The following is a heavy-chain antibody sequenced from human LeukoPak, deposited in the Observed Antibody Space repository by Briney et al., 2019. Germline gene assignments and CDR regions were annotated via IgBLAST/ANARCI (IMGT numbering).Heavy chain of an antibody. CDR3: ARKMSEGYCSSTSCFFRANYGMDV. CDR2: MNPNSGNT. D-gene: IGHD2-2*01. V-gene: IGHV1-8*01. CDR1: GYTFTSYD. J-gene: IGHJ6*02. Sequence: GASVKVSCKASGYTFTSYDINWVRQATGQGLEWMGWMNPNSGNTGYAQKFQGRVPMTRNTSISTAYMELSSLRSEDTAVYYCARKMSEGYCSSTSCFFRANYGMDVWGQGTTVTVSS.